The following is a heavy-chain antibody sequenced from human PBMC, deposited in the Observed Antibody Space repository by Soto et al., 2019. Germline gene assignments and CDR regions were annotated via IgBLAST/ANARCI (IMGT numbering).Heavy chain of an antibody. V-gene: IGHV3-33*01. CDR2: IWYDGSNK. J-gene: IGHJ6*02. CDR1: GFTFSSYG. CDR3: ARDHRGGQYSYYYYYGMDV. D-gene: IGHD3-10*01. Sequence: GGSLRLSCAASGFTFSSYGMHWVRQAPGKGLEWVAVIWYDGSNKYYADSVKGRFTISRDNSKNTLYLQMNSLRAEDTAVYYCARDHRGGQYSYYYYYGMDVWGQGTTVTVSS.